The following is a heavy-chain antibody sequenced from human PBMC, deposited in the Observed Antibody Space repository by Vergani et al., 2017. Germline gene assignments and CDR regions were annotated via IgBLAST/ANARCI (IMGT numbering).Heavy chain of an antibody. CDR2: ISYDGSNK. D-gene: IGHD5-12*01. CDR1: GFTFSSYG. V-gene: IGHV3-30*18. CDR3: AKDQVDYYYYMDV. Sequence: QVQLVESGGGVVQPGRSLRLSCAASGFTFSSYGMHWVRQAPGKGLEWVAVISYDGSNKYYADSVKGRFTISRDNSKNTLYLQMNSLRAEDTAVYYCAKDQVDYYYYMDVWGKGTTVTVSS. J-gene: IGHJ6*03.